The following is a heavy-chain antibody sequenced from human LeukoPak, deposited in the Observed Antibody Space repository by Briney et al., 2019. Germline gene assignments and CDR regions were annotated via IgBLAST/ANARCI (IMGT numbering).Heavy chain of an antibody. V-gene: IGHV3-23*01. CDR2: ISNDGGGT. CDR3: AKGGSGYFADL. Sequence: GGSLGLSCAASGFIFNNYGLIWVRQAPGKGLQWVSAISNDGGGTTYADFVKGRFTISRDNSKNTLFLQMSSLRAEDTALYYCAKGGSGYFADLWGQGTLVTVSS. CDR1: GFIFNNYG. J-gene: IGHJ5*02. D-gene: IGHD3-22*01.